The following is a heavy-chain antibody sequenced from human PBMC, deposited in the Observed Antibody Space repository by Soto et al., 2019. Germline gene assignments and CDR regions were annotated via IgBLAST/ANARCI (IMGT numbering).Heavy chain of an antibody. CDR2: FYYSWTT. J-gene: IGHJ4*02. D-gene: IGHD3-10*02. CDR3: AKLVRDDVRRSDLDH. Sequence: LCLTCNVSGDSITSSYSNWSWIRQPPGKGLEWIGTFYYSWTTSQNPPLRSRITISGDTSRNQFSLNLRSVTAADSGVYYCAKLVRDDVRRSDLDHWGQGTLVTVSS. V-gene: IGHV4-39*01. CDR1: GDSITSSYSN.